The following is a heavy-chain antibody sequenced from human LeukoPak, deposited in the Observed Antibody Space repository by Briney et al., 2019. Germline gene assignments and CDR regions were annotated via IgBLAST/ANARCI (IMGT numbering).Heavy chain of an antibody. CDR1: GITLSNYG. CDR3: ARLGSYHDF. Sequence: SGGSLRLSCTVSGITLSNYGMSWVRQAPGKGLEWMGHIHTSGESRYYPSLESRLTMSIDTSRNQLSLKLTSVTAADTAVYFCARLGSYHDFWGQGALVTVSS. D-gene: IGHD1-26*01. CDR2: IHTSGES. J-gene: IGHJ4*02. V-gene: IGHV4-4*09.